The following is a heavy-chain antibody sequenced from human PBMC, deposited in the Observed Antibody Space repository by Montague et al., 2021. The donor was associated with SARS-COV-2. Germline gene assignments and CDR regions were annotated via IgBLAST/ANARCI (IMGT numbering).Heavy chain of an antibody. Sequence: SETLSLTCTVSGGSISSYYWSWIRQPPGRRLEWIGYIYYSGSTXXXPSXXXRVTISLDTSKNQFSLKLSSVTAADTAVYYCARVYYDYIWGSYVSTYFDYWGQGTLVTVSS. CDR3: ARVYYDYIWGSYVSTYFDY. V-gene: IGHV4-59*01. D-gene: IGHD3-16*01. CDR2: IYYSGST. J-gene: IGHJ4*02. CDR1: GGSISSYY.